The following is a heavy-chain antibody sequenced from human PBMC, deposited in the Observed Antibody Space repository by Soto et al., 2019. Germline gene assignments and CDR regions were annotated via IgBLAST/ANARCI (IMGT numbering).Heavy chain of an antibody. CDR3: TTERLRYFAWLLSGFDY. V-gene: IGHV3-15*01. Sequence: EVQLVESGGGLVKPGGSLRLSCAASGFTFSNAWLSWGRQAPGKGLEWVGRIKSKTDGGKTDYAEPVKGRFTISRDDSKNTLYLQMNSVKTEDTSVYYCTTERLRYFAWLLSGFDYWGQGTLVTVSS. CDR1: GFTFSNAW. J-gene: IGHJ4*02. D-gene: IGHD3-9*01. CDR2: IKSKTDGGKT.